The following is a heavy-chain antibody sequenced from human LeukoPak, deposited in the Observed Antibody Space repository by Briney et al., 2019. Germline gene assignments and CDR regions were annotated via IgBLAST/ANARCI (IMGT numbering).Heavy chain of an antibody. V-gene: IGHV1-8*02. CDR3: AREVRYFDWLLPAPVYYYYYYMDV. D-gene: IGHD3-9*01. CDR1: GYTFTSYY. CDR2: MNPNSGNT. Sequence: ASVKVSCKASGYTFTSYYMHWVRQATGQGLEWMGWMNPNSGNTGYAQKFQGRVTMTRNTSISTAYMELSSLRSEDTAVYYCAREVRYFDWLLPAPVYYYYYYMDVWGKGTTVTISS. J-gene: IGHJ6*03.